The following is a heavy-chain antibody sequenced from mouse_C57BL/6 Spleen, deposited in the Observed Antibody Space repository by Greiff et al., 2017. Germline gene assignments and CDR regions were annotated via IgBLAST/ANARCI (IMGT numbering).Heavy chain of an antibody. J-gene: IGHJ2*01. CDR3: ARDNLSYFDY. CDR1: GFTFSSYA. V-gene: IGHV5-4*01. CDR2: ISDGGSYT. Sequence: EVMLVESGGGLVKPGGSLKLSCAASGFTFSSYAMSWVRQTPEKRLEWVATISDGGSYTYYPDNVQGRFSISRDNAKNNLYLQMSHLKSEDTAMYYCARDNLSYFDYWGQGTTLTVSS.